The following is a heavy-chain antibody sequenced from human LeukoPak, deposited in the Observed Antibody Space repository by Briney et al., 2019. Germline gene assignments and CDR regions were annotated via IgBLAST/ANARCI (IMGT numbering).Heavy chain of an antibody. V-gene: IGHV3-74*01. D-gene: IGHD6-19*01. Sequence: PGGSLSLSCKASGFTFSSYWIHWVRKPPGKGLVWVSRIDSAGGSTSYADSVKGRFTISRDNAKNSLYLQMNSLRAEDTAVYYCARARWLDYWGQGTLVTVSS. CDR2: IDSAGGST. CDR1: GFTFSSYW. CDR3: ARARWLDY. J-gene: IGHJ4*02.